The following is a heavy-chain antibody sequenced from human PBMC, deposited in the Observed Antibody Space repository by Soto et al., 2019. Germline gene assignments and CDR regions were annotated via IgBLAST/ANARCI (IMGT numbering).Heavy chain of an antibody. CDR1: GFTFSSYS. Sequence: EVQLVESGGGLVKPGGSLRLSCAASGFTFSSYSMNWVRQAPGKGLEWVSSISSSSSYIYYADSVKGRFTISRDNAKNSLYLQMNSLRAEDTAVYYCARDVRKYYYDSSWTLYNWFDPWGQGTLVTVSS. CDR2: ISSSSSYI. V-gene: IGHV3-21*01. D-gene: IGHD3-22*01. CDR3: ARDVRKYYYDSSWTLYNWFDP. J-gene: IGHJ5*02.